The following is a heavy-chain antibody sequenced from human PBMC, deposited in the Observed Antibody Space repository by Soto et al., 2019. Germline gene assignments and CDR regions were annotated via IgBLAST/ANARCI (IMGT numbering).Heavy chain of an antibody. CDR3: SKARYYDSTGYLYYFDY. D-gene: IGHD3-22*01. Sequence: HPGGSLSLSCAASGFTFSSYAMSWVRQAPGKGLEWVSSISGSGGSTYYADSVKGRFTISRDNSKNTLYLQMNSLRAEDTAVYYCSKARYYDSTGYLYYFDYWGQGTLVTVSS. CDR2: ISGSGGST. CDR1: GFTFSSYA. V-gene: IGHV3-23*01. J-gene: IGHJ4*02.